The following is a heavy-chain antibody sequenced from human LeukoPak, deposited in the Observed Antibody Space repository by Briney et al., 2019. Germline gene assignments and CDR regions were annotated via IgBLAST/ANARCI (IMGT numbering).Heavy chain of an antibody. V-gene: IGHV1-24*01. J-gene: IGHJ4*02. CDR3: ATVNDFWSGFGF. CDR1: GYTPTELS. CDR2: FDPEDGET. D-gene: IGHD3-3*01. Sequence: ASVKVSCKVSGYTPTELSMHWVRQAPGKGLEWMGGFDPEDGETIYAQKFQGRVTMTEVTSTDTAYMELSSLRSEDTAVYYCATVNDFWSGFGFWGQGTLVTVSS.